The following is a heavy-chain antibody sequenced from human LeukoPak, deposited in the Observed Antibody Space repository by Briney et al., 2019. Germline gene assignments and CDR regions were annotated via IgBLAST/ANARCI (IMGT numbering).Heavy chain of an antibody. CDR1: GSTLTEFS. CDR3: AGIAAAGINY. CDR2: LDPADGEM. D-gene: IGHD6-13*01. J-gene: IGHJ4*02. Sequence: GASVKVSCKVSGSTLTEFSIHWVRQVPGKGLEWMGGLDPADGEMIYAQKFQGRVTMAEDSSIDTAYMELRSLRSEDTAVYYCAGIAAAGINYWGQGTLVTVSS. V-gene: IGHV1-24*01.